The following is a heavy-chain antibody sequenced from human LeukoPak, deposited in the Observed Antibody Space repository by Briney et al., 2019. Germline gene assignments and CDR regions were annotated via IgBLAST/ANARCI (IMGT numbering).Heavy chain of an antibody. J-gene: IGHJ3*02. D-gene: IGHD3-10*01. CDR1: GYTLTELS. V-gene: IGHV1-24*01. Sequence: PSASVKVSCKVSGYTLTELSMHWVRQAPGKGLEWMGGFDPEDGETIYAQKFQGRVTMTEDASTDTAYMELSSLRSEDTAVYYCATGFYGSGSYFRDAFDIWGQGTMVTVSS. CDR3: ATGFYGSGSYFRDAFDI. CDR2: FDPEDGET.